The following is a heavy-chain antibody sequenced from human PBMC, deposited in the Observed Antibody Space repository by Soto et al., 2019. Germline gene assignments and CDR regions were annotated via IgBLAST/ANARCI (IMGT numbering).Heavy chain of an antibody. CDR1: GGSISSYY. Sequence: SETLSLTCTVSGGSISSYYWSWIRQPPGKGPEWIGYIYYSGSTNYNPSLKSRVTISVDTSKNQFSLKLSSVTAADTAVYYCASSGDYGDYGGYFAYWAQGPLVTVSS. CDR2: IYYSGST. CDR3: ASSGDYGDYGGYFAY. V-gene: IGHV4-59*01. J-gene: IGHJ4*02. D-gene: IGHD4-17*01.